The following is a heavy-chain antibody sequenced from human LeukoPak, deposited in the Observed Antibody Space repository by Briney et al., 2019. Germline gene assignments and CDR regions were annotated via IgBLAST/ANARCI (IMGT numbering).Heavy chain of an antibody. CDR3: ARVISSSWSYYYYYMDV. CDR1: GGSISSSSYY. V-gene: IGHV4-39*07. D-gene: IGHD6-13*01. CDR2: IYYSGST. Sequence: SETLSLTCTVSGGSISSSSYYWGWIRQPPGKGLEWIGSIYYSGSTYYNPSLKSRATISVDTSKNQFSLKLSSVTAADTAVYYCARVISSSWSYYYYYMDVWGKGTTVTVSS. J-gene: IGHJ6*03.